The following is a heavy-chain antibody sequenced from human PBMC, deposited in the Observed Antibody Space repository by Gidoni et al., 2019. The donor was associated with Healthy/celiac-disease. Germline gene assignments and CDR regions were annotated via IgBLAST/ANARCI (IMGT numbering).Heavy chain of an antibody. V-gene: IGHV4-59*01. CDR2: IYYSGST. Sequence: QVQLQESGPGLVKPPETLSISCTVAGGSIRSDYWRWIRQPPGTGLEWIGYIYYSGSTNYNPSLKSRVTISVDTSKNQFSLKLSSVTAADTAVYYCARDFVDSSSWYRQTCNWFDPWGQGTLVTVSS. CDR3: ARDFVDSSSWYRQTCNWFDP. D-gene: IGHD6-13*01. J-gene: IGHJ5*02. CDR1: GGSIRSDY.